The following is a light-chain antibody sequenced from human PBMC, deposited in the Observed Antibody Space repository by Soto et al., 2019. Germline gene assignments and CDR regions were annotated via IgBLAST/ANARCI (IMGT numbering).Light chain of an antibody. V-gene: IGKV3-15*01. CDR1: QRIGSN. CDR2: GAS. J-gene: IGKJ2*01. Sequence: EIMMTQSPVTLSESPGERVTLSCRASQRIGSNLAWYQQKAGQPPRLLIYGASTRATGIPARFSGSGFGTEFTLTISSLQFEDSGVYYCQQYNNWPPYTFGQGTKLE. CDR3: QQYNNWPPYT.